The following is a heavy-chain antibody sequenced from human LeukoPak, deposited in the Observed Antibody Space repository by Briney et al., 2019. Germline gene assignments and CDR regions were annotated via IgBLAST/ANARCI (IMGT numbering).Heavy chain of an antibody. CDR1: GGSFSGYY. D-gene: IGHD2-2*01. Sequence: SETLSLTCAVYGGSFSGYYWSWIRQPPGKGLEWIGEINHSGSTNYNPSLKSRVTISVDTSKNQFSLKLSSVTAADTAEYYCAVPAATNHNNAFDIWGQGTMVTVSS. CDR3: AVPAATNHNNAFDI. J-gene: IGHJ3*02. CDR2: INHSGST. V-gene: IGHV4-34*01.